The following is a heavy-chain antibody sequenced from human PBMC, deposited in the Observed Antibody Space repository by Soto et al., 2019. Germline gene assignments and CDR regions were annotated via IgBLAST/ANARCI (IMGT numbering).Heavy chain of an antibody. D-gene: IGHD6-19*01. J-gene: IGHJ4*02. CDR3: ARDPMAVTGSFVDY. CDR2: ISYDGREK. Sequence: GGSLRLSCAASGFTFSTYAFHWVRQAPGKGLEWLSVISYDGREKYYADSVKGRFTISRDSSKNTVYLQMNSLRAEDTAVYYCARDPMAVTGSFVDYWGQGTLVTVSS. V-gene: IGHV3-30-3*01. CDR1: GFTFSTYA.